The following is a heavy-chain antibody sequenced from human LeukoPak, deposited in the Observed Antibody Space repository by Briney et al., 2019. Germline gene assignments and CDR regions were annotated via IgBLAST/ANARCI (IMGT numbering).Heavy chain of an antibody. CDR3: ARLIVVVKGWFDP. J-gene: IGHJ5*02. Sequence: PSETLSLTCTVSGGSISSSSYYWGWIRQPPGKGLEWIGSIYYSGSTYYNPSLKSRVTISVDTSKNQFSLKLSSVTAADTAVYYCARLIVVVKGWFDPWGQGTLVTVSS. D-gene: IGHD3-22*01. V-gene: IGHV4-39*01. CDR1: GGSISSSSYY. CDR2: IYYSGST.